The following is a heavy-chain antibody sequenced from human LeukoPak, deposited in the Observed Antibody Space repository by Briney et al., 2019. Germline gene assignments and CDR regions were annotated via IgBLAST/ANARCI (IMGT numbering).Heavy chain of an antibody. J-gene: IGHJ2*01. Sequence: PGGSLRLSCAASGFTVSGYYMSWVRQAPGKGLEWVSVIYSGGTTHYADSVRGRFTISRDNSKNTLYLQMNSLRAEDTAVYYCARDFYGSGSQRYFDLWGRGTLVTVSS. CDR1: GFTVSGYY. CDR2: IYSGGTT. CDR3: ARDFYGSGSQRYFDL. D-gene: IGHD3-10*01. V-gene: IGHV3-53*01.